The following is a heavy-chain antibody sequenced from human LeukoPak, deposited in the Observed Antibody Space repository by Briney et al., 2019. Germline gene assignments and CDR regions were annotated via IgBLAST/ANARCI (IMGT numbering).Heavy chain of an antibody. D-gene: IGHD3-9*01. Sequence: KPGGSLRLSCAASGFTFSSYAMSWVRQAPGKGLEWVSAISGSGGSTYYADSVKGRFTISRDDSKNTLYLQMNSLRAEDTAVYYCAKDSHRYFDHDAFDIWGQGTMVTVSS. CDR3: AKDSHRYFDHDAFDI. J-gene: IGHJ3*02. CDR2: ISGSGGST. CDR1: GFTFSSYA. V-gene: IGHV3-23*01.